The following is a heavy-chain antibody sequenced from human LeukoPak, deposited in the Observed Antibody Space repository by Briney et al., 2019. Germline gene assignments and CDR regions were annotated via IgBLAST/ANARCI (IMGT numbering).Heavy chain of an antibody. Sequence: SQTLSLNCTVSGGSISSGGYYWSWIRQHPGKGLEWIGYIYYSGSTYYNPSLKSRVTISVDTSKNQFSLKLSSVTAADTAVYYCARDPGWCQADENCHYFDYWGQGTLVTVSS. J-gene: IGHJ4*02. CDR3: ARDPGWCQADENCHYFDY. V-gene: IGHV4-31*03. D-gene: IGHD2-21*01. CDR1: GGSISSGGYY. CDR2: IYYSGST.